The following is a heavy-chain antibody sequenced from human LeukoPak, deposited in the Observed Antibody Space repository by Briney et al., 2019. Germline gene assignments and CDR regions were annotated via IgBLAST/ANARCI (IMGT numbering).Heavy chain of an antibody. J-gene: IGHJ4*02. D-gene: IGHD4-11*01. Sequence: GGSLRLSCAASGFTFSSYSMDWVRQPQGKGLEWVSSISGTSRYIYYADSVKGRFTISRDNAKNSLFLQMYSLRAEDTAVYFCARVGDYTDYAPDYWGQGTLVTVSS. CDR1: GFTFSSYS. V-gene: IGHV3-21*01. CDR2: ISGTSRYI. CDR3: ARVGDYTDYAPDY.